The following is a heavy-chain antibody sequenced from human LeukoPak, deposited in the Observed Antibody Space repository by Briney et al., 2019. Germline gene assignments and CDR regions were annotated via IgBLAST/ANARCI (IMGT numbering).Heavy chain of an antibody. CDR2: IYPSDSDT. CDR1: GYSFTNYW. CDR3: ARRELGILYYFDY. Sequence: GESLKISCKGSGYSFTNYWIGWVRQMPGKGLEWMGIIYPSDSDTTYSPSFQGQVTISADKSISTAYLQWSSLKASDTAMYYCARRELGILYYFDYWGQGTLVTVSS. D-gene: IGHD7-27*01. J-gene: IGHJ4*02. V-gene: IGHV5-51*01.